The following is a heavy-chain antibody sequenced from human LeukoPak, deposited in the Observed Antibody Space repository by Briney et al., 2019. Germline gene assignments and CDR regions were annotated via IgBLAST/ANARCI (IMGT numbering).Heavy chain of an antibody. CDR1: GYTFTSYN. CDR3: ARGAPGLNYYFDY. CDR2: INPSGGST. J-gene: IGHJ4*02. V-gene: IGHV1-46*01. D-gene: IGHD3/OR15-3a*01. Sequence: ASVKVSCKASGYTFTSYNMHWVRQAPGQGLEWMGIINPSGGSTSYAQKFQGRVTMTRDTSTSRVYMELSSLRSEDTAMYYCARGAPGLNYYFDYWGQGTLVTVSS.